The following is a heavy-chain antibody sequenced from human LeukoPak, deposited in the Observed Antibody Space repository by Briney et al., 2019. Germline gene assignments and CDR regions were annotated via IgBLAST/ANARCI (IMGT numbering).Heavy chain of an antibody. D-gene: IGHD3-22*01. CDR2: IYYSGST. CDR3: ARAWAAYYYDSSGPNWFDP. CDR1: GGSISSYY. V-gene: IGHV4-30-4*01. J-gene: IGHJ5*02. Sequence: PSETLSLTCTVSGGSISSYYWSWIRQPPGKGLEWIGYIYYSGSTYYNPSLKSRVTISVDTSKNQFSLKLSSVTAADTAVYYCARAWAAYYYDSSGPNWFDPWGQGTLVTVSS.